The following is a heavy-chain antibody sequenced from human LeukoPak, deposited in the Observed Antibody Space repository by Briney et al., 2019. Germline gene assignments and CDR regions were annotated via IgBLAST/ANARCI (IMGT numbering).Heavy chain of an antibody. CDR2: IYHSGST. J-gene: IGHJ6*02. Sequence: SETLSLTCAVSGGSISSSNWWTWVRQPPGKGLEWIGEIYHSGSTNYNPSLKSRVTISVDTSKNQFSLKLSSVTAADTAVYYCAREDYYYGMDVWGQGTTVTVSS. CDR1: GGSISSSNW. V-gene: IGHV4-4*02. CDR3: AREDYYYGMDV.